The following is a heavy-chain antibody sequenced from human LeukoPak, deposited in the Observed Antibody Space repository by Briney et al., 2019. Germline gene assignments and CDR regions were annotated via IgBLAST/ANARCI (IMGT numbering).Heavy chain of an antibody. Sequence: PGGSLRLSCTASGFSFSNYYMAWVRQAPGKGLEWVANIQQDGSVKNYVDSVKGRFTISRDNAKNSLYLQMNSLRVEDTAVYYCAGGSGWISDSWGPGTLVTVSS. CDR3: AGGSGWISDS. CDR1: GFSFSNYY. J-gene: IGHJ4*02. CDR2: IQQDGSVK. V-gene: IGHV3-7*01. D-gene: IGHD6-19*01.